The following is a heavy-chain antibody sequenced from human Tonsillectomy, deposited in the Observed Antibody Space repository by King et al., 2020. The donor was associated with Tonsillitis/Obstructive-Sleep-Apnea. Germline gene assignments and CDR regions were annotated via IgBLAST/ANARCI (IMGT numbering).Heavy chain of an antibody. D-gene: IGHD3-16*01. CDR2: ISSSGSTI. V-gene: IGHV3-48*03. CDR3: ARVGGLGYFDL. CDR1: GFTFSSYE. J-gene: IGHJ2*01. Sequence: VQLVESGGGLVQPGGSLRLSCAASGFTFSSYEMNWVRQAPGKGLEWVSYISSSGSTIYYADSVKGRFTISRDNAKDSLYLQMNSLRAEDTAVYYCARVGGLGYFDLWGRGTLVTVSS.